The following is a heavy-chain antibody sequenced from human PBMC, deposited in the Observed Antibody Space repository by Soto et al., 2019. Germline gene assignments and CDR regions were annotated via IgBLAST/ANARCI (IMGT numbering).Heavy chain of an antibody. CDR3: ARDEYYDSNNWFEH. D-gene: IGHD3-22*01. Sequence: SETLSLTCTVSGGSVRNYYWSWIRQPAGKGLEWIGRVYSTGTTNYNPSLRSRVAMSVDTSKNQFSLRLDSVTAADTATYFCARDEYYDSNNWFEHWGLGTLVTVSS. CDR1: GGSVRNYY. V-gene: IGHV4-4*07. J-gene: IGHJ5*02. CDR2: VYSTGTT.